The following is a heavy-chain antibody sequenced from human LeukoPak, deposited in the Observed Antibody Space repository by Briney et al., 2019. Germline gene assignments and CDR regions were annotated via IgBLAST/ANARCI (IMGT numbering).Heavy chain of an antibody. V-gene: IGHV3-23*01. CDR3: AKDGAALGSGGDYFDY. Sequence: GGSLRLSCAASGFTFSTYAMSWVRQAPGKGLEWVSDVSGSGISACGGSMYYANSVKGRFTISRDNSKNTLSLQMNSLRADDTAVYYCAKDGAALGSGGDYFDYWGQGTLVTVSS. CDR1: GFTFSTYA. D-gene: IGHD3-10*01. CDR2: VSGSGISACGGSM. J-gene: IGHJ4*02.